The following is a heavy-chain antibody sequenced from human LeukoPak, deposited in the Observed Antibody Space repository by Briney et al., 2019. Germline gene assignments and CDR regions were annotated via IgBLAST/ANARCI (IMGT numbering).Heavy chain of an antibody. Sequence: ASVKVSCKASGYTFTGYYMHWVRQAPGQGLEWMGWINPNSGGTNYAQKFQGRVTITADKSTSTAYMELSSLRSEDTAVYYCARETSLHAFDIWGQGTMVTVSS. CDR3: ARETSLHAFDI. V-gene: IGHV1-2*02. CDR1: GYTFTGYY. CDR2: INPNSGGT. J-gene: IGHJ3*02.